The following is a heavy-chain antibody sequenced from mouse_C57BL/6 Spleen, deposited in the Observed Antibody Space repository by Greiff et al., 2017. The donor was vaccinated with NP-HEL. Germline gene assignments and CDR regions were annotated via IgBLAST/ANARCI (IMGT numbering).Heavy chain of an antibody. CDR3: ARSITTVVARDWYFDV. D-gene: IGHD1-1*01. CDR1: GYAFSSSW. Sequence: VKLQESGPELVKPGASVKISCKASGYAFSSSWMNWVKQRPGKGLEWIGRIYPGDGDTNYNGKFKGKATLTADKSSSTAYMQLSSLTSEDSAVYFCARSITTVVARDWYFDVWGTGTTVTVSS. J-gene: IGHJ1*03. CDR2: IYPGDGDT. V-gene: IGHV1-82*01.